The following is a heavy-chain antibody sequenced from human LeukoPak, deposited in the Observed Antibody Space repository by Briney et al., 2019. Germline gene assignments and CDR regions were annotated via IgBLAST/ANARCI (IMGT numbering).Heavy chain of an antibody. J-gene: IGHJ4*02. CDR1: GFTFSNAW. Sequence: GSLRLSCAASGFTFSNAWMSWVRQAPGKGLEWVGRIKSKTGGGTTDYAAPVKGRFTISRDDSKNTLYLQMNSLKTEDTAVYCCTTEYYYGSGSYYNYFDYWGQGTLVTVSS. CDR2: IKSKTGGGTT. D-gene: IGHD3-10*01. CDR3: TTEYYYGSGSYYNYFDY. V-gene: IGHV3-15*01.